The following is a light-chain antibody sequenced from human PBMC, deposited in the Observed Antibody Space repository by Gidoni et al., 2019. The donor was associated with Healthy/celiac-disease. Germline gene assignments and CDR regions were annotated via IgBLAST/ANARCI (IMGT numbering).Light chain of an antibody. J-gene: IGKJ4*01. Sequence: DIVMTQSPDSLAVSLGERATINCKSSQSVLYSSNNNNYLAWYQQKPGQPPKLLIYWASTRESGVPDRFSVSGSGTDFTLTISSLQAEDVAVYYCQQYYSTPPLTFGGGTKVEIK. CDR1: QSVLYSSNNNNY. V-gene: IGKV4-1*01. CDR3: QQYYSTPPLT. CDR2: WAS.